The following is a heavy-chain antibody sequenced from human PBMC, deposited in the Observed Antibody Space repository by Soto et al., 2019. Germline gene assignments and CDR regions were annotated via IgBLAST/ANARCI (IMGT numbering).Heavy chain of an antibody. D-gene: IGHD5-12*01. CDR1: GYTFHNYG. J-gene: IGHJ4*02. CDR2: INPNTGGT. V-gene: IGHV1-2*02. CDR3: ARTSTRGYSGYDPDH. Sequence: ASVKVSCKASGYTFHNYGVNWVRQAPGQGLEWMGYINPNTGGTNYAQKFQGRVTWTRDTSISTAYMELSRLTSDDTAVYYCARTSTRGYSGYDPDHWGQGTLVTVSS.